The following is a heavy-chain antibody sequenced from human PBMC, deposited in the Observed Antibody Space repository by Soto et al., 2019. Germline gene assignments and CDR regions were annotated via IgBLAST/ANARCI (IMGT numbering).Heavy chain of an antibody. D-gene: IGHD5-18*01. CDR1: GYTFTSYD. Sequence: QVQLVQSGAEVKKPGASVKVSCKASGYTFTSYDISWVRQAPGQGREWMGWISAHNGNTNSARKLRRRVSRTSRPPTCTAHMVLSSLRSDDTAVYYCENGMVTPPVPTTGFDTFDFWGQGTMVTVSS. CDR2: ISAHNGNT. CDR3: ENGMVTPPVPTTGFDTFDF. V-gene: IGHV1-18*01. J-gene: IGHJ3*01.